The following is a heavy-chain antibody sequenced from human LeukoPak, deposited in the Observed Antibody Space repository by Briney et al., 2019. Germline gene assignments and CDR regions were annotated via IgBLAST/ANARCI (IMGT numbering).Heavy chain of an antibody. CDR3: AKDLYLRDFWNGYFDY. D-gene: IGHD3-3*01. CDR1: TFSSYA. J-gene: IGHJ4*02. Sequence: SGGSLRLSCTASTFSSYAMNLVRQAPGKGLEWVAAISASGSATSYADSVRGRFTISRDNSKSTTYLQMNSLRAEDTAVFYCAKDLYLRDFWNGYFDYWGQGIPVTVSS. CDR2: ISASGSAT. V-gene: IGHV3-23*01.